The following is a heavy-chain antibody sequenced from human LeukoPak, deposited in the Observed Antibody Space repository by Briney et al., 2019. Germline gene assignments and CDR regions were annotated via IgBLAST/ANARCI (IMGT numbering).Heavy chain of an antibody. CDR3: ARDVQYYFDY. Sequence: GGSLRLSCAASGITFRSFAMHWVRQAPGKGLEWVAVISNDGGNKYYADSVTGRFAVSRDNSKNTLYSQMNSLRPEDTAVNYCARDVQYYFDYWGQGTLVTVSS. V-gene: IGHV3-30*09. J-gene: IGHJ4*02. CDR2: ISNDGGNK. CDR1: GITFRSFA.